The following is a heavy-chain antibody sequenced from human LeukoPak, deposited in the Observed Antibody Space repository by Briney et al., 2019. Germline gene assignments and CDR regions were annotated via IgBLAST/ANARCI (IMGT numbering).Heavy chain of an antibody. J-gene: IGHJ4*02. V-gene: IGHV3-73*01. CDR1: GFTFSGSA. Sequence: PGGSLRLSCAASGFTFSGSAMHWGRQASGKGLEWVGRIRSKANSYATAYAASVKGRLTISRDDSKNPAYLQMNSLKTEDTAGYYCTRADDFWSGYYNPYYFDYWGQGTLVTVSS. CDR3: TRADDFWSGYYNPYYFDY. D-gene: IGHD3-3*01. CDR2: IRSKANSYAT.